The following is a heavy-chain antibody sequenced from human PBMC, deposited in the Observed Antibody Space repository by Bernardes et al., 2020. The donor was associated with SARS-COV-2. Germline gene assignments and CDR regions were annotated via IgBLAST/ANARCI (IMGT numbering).Heavy chain of an antibody. CDR2: ISSSSSYI. V-gene: IGHV3-21*01. CDR1: GFTFSSYS. Sequence: GGSLRLSCAASGFTFSSYSMNWVRQAPGKGLEWVSSISSSSSYIYYADSVKGRFTISRDNAKNSLYLQMNSLRAEDTAVYYCTTDQRHYYYGMDVWGQGTTVTVSS. CDR3: TTDQRHYYYGMDV. J-gene: IGHJ6*02.